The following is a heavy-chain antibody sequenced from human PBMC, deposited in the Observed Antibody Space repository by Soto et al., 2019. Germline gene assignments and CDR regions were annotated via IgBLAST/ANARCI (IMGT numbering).Heavy chain of an antibody. D-gene: IGHD1-26*01. V-gene: IGHV1-18*01. CDR3: AREGGPGGSDVFDI. Sequence: ASVKVSCKASGYIFTSYAISWVRQAPGQGLEWMGWISAYNGNTNFAQKLQGRVTMTTDTSTSTAYMELRSLRSDDTAVYYCAREGGPGGSDVFDIWGQGTMVTVSS. J-gene: IGHJ3*02. CDR1: GYIFTSYA. CDR2: ISAYNGNT.